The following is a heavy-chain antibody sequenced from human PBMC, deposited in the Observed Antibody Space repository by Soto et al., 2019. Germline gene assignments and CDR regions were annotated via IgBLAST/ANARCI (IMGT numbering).Heavy chain of an antibody. Sequence: SETLSLTCAVYGGSFSGYYWSWIRQHPGKGLEWVGHIFYSGSTYYNPSLKSRVTISGDTSKNQFSLKLSSVTAADTAVYYCARTGSGSLDYWGQGTLVTVSS. CDR1: GGSFSGYY. CDR3: ARTGSGSLDY. D-gene: IGHD3-10*01. CDR2: IFYSGST. J-gene: IGHJ4*02. V-gene: IGHV4-31*11.